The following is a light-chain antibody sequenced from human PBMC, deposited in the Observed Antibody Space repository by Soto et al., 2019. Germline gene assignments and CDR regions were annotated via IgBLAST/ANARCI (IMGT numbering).Light chain of an antibody. J-gene: IGKJ5*01. CDR3: QQYGSSPPIT. CDR1: QSVRSD. CDR2: GAS. Sequence: EIVMTQSPATLSVSPGERAALSCRARQSVRSDLAWYQQKPGQAPRLLIYGASTRATGIPARFSGSGSGTDFTLTISRLEPEDSAVYYCQQYGSSPPITFGQGTRLEIK. V-gene: IGKV3-15*01.